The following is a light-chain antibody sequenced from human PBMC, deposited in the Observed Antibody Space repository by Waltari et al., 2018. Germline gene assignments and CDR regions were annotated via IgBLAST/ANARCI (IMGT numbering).Light chain of an antibody. CDR2: LDS. V-gene: IGLV3-21*02. J-gene: IGLJ3*02. CDR3: HVWDGKTVM. Sequence: SSVLTQAPSVSVAPGQTATVTGGGDNIGGRSGHWYQQRPGRAPVLVVYLDSARPSGIPDRFSGSKSGNAATLTISRVEAGDEADYYCHVWDGKTVMFGGGTKLTVL. CDR1: NIGGRS.